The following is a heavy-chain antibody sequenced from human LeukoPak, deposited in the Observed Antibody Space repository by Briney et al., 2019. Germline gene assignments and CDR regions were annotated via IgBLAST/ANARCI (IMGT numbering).Heavy chain of an antibody. Sequence: SETLSLTCTVSGGSISSSSYYWGWIRQPPGKGLEWIGSIYYSGSTYYNSSLKSRVTISVDTSKNQFSLKLSSVTAADTAVYYCASNIVVVPAAMGTYNWFDPWGQGTLVTVSS. V-gene: IGHV4-39*01. CDR1: GGSISSSSYY. J-gene: IGHJ5*02. CDR3: ASNIVVVPAAMGTYNWFDP. D-gene: IGHD2-2*01. CDR2: IYYSGST.